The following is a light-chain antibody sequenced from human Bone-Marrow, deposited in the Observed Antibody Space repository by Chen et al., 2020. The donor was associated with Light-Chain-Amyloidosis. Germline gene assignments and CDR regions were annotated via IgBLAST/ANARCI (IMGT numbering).Light chain of an antibody. V-gene: IGKV3-20*01. CDR1: QSVISAH. J-gene: IGKJ1*01. Sequence: EIAFTQSPGPLSLSLGESATVSCRASQSVISAHLAWYQPKLGQAPRLLIYAASKRATGIPGRFSGSGSGTDFTLTISRLESEDLAVYYCQQYGSSPTFGQGTKVAIK. CDR2: AAS. CDR3: QQYGSSPT.